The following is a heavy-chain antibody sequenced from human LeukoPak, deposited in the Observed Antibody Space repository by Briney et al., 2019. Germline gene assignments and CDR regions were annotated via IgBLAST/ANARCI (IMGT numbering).Heavy chain of an antibody. V-gene: IGHV3-23*01. Sequence: GGSLRLSCAASGFTFNNYLMSWVRQAPGKGLEWVSVLFTGGGRTLYADSVKGRFTISGDTSRTTLYLQMNGLRAEDTAVYYCAKECDYSPGHKFDLWGPGTLVIVSS. CDR2: LFTGGGRT. CDR3: AKECDYSPGHKFDL. J-gene: IGHJ4*02. CDR1: GFTFNNYL. D-gene: IGHD3-10*01.